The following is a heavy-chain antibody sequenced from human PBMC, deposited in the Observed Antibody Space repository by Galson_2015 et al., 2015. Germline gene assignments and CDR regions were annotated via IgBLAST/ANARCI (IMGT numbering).Heavy chain of an antibody. Sequence: SLRLSCAASGLTFSTYRMDWVRQAPGKGLEWVSYISRSSSTIYYADSVKGRFTISRDNAKSSLYLQMNSLRDEDTAVYYCASTSIDRPFYFDSWGQGALVTVSS. CDR2: ISRSSSTI. J-gene: IGHJ4*02. V-gene: IGHV3-48*02. D-gene: IGHD1-26*01. CDR1: GLTFSTYR. CDR3: ASTSIDRPFYFDS.